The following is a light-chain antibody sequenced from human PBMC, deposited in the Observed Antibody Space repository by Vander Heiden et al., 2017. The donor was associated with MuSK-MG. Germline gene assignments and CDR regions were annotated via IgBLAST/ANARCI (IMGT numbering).Light chain of an antibody. V-gene: IGLV3-1*01. CDR1: KLGDKY. J-gene: IGLJ2*01. CDR2: QDS. Sequence: SYELTQPPSVSVSPGQTASITCSGDKLGDKYACWYQQKPGQSLVLVIYQDSKRPSGIPERFSGSNSGNTATLTISGTQAMDEAYYYCQAWDSTTLVFGGGTKLTVL. CDR3: QAWDSTTLV.